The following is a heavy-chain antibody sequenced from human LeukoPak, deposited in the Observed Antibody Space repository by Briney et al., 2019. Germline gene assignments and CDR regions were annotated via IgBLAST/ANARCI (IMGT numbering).Heavy chain of an antibody. Sequence: SETLSLTCTVSGVSISSYYWSWLRQPPGKGLEWIGYHFHSGTRRYNPSLKSRVTISADTTKNQFFLSLNSTTAADTAVYYCARRRGWKQQVVYFDYWGQGTLATVSS. D-gene: IGHD6-13*01. CDR1: GVSISSYY. V-gene: IGHV4-59*08. CDR3: ARRRGWKQQVVYFDY. CDR2: HFHSGTR. J-gene: IGHJ4*02.